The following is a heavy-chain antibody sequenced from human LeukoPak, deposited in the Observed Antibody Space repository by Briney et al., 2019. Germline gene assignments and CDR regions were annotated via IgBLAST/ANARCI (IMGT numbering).Heavy chain of an antibody. D-gene: IGHD3-3*01. Sequence: PGGSLRLSCAASGFAFSSYWMSWVRQAPGKGLEWVANIKQDGSEKYYVDSVKGRFTISRDSAKNSLYLQMNSLRAEDTAVYYCARDRHDYGMDVWGQGTTVTVSS. CDR3: ARDRHDYGMDV. CDR1: GFAFSSYW. V-gene: IGHV3-7*05. CDR2: IKQDGSEK. J-gene: IGHJ6*02.